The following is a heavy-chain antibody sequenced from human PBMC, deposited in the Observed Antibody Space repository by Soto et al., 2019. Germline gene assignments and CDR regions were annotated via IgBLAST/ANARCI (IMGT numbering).Heavy chain of an antibody. Sequence: GGSLRLSCAASGFTFSSYGMHWVRQAPGKGLEWVAVIWYDGSNKYYADSVKGRFTISRDNSKNTLYLQMNSLRAEDTAVYYCARDLSSNRVGAVYWGQGTLVTVSS. CDR3: ARDLSSNRVGAVY. D-gene: IGHD1-26*01. CDR1: GFTFSSYG. J-gene: IGHJ4*02. V-gene: IGHV3-33*01. CDR2: IWYDGSNK.